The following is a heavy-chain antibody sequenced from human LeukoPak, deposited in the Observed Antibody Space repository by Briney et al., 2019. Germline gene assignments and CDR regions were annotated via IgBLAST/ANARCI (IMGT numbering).Heavy chain of an antibody. J-gene: IGHJ5*02. D-gene: IGHD3-3*01. V-gene: IGHV4-38-2*02. Sequence: PSETLSLTCTVSGYSISSGYYWGWIRQPPGKGLEWIGSIYHSGRTYYNPSLKSRVTISVDTSKNQFSLKLSSVTAADTAVYYCARAMPPAYDFWSGSRNWFDPWGQGTLVTVSS. CDR3: ARAMPPAYDFWSGSRNWFDP. CDR1: GYSISSGYY. CDR2: IYHSGRT.